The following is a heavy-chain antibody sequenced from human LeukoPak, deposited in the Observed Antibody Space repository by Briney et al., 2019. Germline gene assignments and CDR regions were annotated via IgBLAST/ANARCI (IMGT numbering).Heavy chain of an antibody. J-gene: IGHJ4*02. V-gene: IGHV3-48*03. CDR2: ISASGSTI. CDR3: ARDLSGGTGWYFAY. CDR1: GFTFSSYE. Sequence: GGSLRLSCAASGFTFSSYEMNWVRQAPGKGLEWVSYISASGSTIYYTDSVKGRFTISRDNAKNSLYLQMNSLRAEDTAVYYCARDLSGGTGWYFAYWGQGTLVTVSS. D-gene: IGHD6-19*01.